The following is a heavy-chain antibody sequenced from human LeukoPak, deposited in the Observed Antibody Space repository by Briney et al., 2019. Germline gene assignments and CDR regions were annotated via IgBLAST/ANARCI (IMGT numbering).Heavy chain of an antibody. V-gene: IGHV3-21*01. CDR3: ARDVPLRYYYGMDV. Sequence: GSLRLSCAASGFTFSSYSMNWVRQAPGKGLEWVSSISSSSNYIYYADSVKGRFTISRDNAKNSLYLQMNSLRAEDTAVYYCARDVPLRYYYGMDVWGQRTTVTVSS. CDR2: ISSSSNYI. CDR1: GFTFSSYS. J-gene: IGHJ6*02. D-gene: IGHD2-2*01.